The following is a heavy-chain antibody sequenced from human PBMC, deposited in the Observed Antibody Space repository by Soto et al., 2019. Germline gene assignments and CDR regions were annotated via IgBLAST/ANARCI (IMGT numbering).Heavy chain of an antibody. V-gene: IGHV3-21*01. CDR2: ISSSSSYI. J-gene: IGHJ4*02. CDR3: ARDQGVLPSFPFDY. CDR1: GFTFSSYS. Sequence: GSLRLSCAASGFTFSSYSMNWVRQAPGKGLEWVSSISSSSSYIYYADSVKGRFTISRDNAKNSLYLQMNSLRAEDTAVYYCARDQGVLPSFPFDYWGQGTLVTVSS. D-gene: IGHD3-16*01.